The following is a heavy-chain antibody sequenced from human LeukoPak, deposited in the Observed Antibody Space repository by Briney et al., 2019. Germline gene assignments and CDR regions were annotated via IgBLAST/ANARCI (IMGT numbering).Heavy chain of an antibody. V-gene: IGHV4-39*07. D-gene: IGHD6-19*01. J-gene: IGHJ3*02. Sequence: PETLSLTCTVSGGSISSSSYYWGGIRQPPGRGLEGIGRIYYSGSTYYNPSLKSRVTISVDTSKNQFSLKLSSVTAADTAVYYCARPREQWLGNDAFDMWGQGTMVTVSS. CDR3: ARPREQWLGNDAFDM. CDR2: IYYSGST. CDR1: GGSISSSSYY.